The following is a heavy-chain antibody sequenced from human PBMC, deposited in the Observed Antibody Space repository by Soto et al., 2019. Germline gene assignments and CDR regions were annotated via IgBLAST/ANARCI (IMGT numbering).Heavy chain of an antibody. V-gene: IGHV3-74*01. CDR1: GFTFSSYW. CDR2: INSDGSST. J-gene: IGHJ6*02. CDR3: TLQPYYYYGMDV. Sequence: GGSLRLSCAASGFTFSSYWMHWVRQAPGKGLVWVSRINSDGSSTSYADSVKGRFTISRDNAKNTLYLQMNSLRAEDTAVYYCTLQPYYYYGMDVWGQGTTVTVSS.